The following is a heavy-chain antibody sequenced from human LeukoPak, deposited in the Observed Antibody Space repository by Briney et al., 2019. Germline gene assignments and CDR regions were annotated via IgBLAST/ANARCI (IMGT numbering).Heavy chain of an antibody. J-gene: IGHJ5*02. CDR3: ARYYGSGSYDWFDP. CDR1: GFTFDDYA. D-gene: IGHD3-10*01. V-gene: IGHV3-9*01. Sequence: PGGSLRLSCAASGFTFDDYAMHWVRQAPGKGLEWVSGISWNSGSIGYADSVKGRFTISRDNAKNSLYLQMNSLRAEDTAVYYCARYYGSGSYDWFDPWGQGTLVTVSS. CDR2: ISWNSGSI.